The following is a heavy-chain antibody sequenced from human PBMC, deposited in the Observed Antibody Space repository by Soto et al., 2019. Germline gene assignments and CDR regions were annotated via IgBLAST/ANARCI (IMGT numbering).Heavy chain of an antibody. V-gene: IGHV3-30*18. D-gene: IGHD4-17*01. CDR3: AKVQGDYGDYLLSY. CDR1: GFTFSSSG. CDR2: MSYNGLRQ. Sequence: QVQLVESGGGVVQPGRSLRLSCAASGFTFSSSGMSWVRQAPGKGLEWVAVMSYNGLRQYYSDSVKGRFTISRDTSKNTLYLQMNSRRAADTAVYYCAKVQGDYGDYLLSYGGQGTLVTVSS. J-gene: IGHJ4*02.